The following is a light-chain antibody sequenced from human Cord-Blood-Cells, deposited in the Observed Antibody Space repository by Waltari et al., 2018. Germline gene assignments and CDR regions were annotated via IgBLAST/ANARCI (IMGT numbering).Light chain of an antibody. Sequence: QSALTHPASVSGSSGQSITIPCTGTSSDVGWYNLFPWYQQHPGKAPKLMIYEGSKRPSGVSNRFSGSKSGNTASLTISGLQAEDEADYYCCSYAGSSTVVFGGGTKLTVL. CDR1: SSDVGWYNL. CDR2: EGS. CDR3: CSYAGSSTVV. V-gene: IGLV2-23*01. J-gene: IGLJ2*01.